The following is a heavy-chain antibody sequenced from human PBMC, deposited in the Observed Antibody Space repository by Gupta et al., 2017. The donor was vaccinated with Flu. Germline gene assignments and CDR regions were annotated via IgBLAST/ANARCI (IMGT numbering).Heavy chain of an antibody. CDR2: IHFTNDYT. J-gene: IGHJ4*02. CDR3: ARDRPSDWRFDC. V-gene: IGHV3-11*05. D-gene: IGHD6-19*01. CDR1: GFTFGHYY. Sequence: QVQLVESGGGLVKAGGYLRLSCAASGFTFGHYYMSWIRQAPGKGLEWIANIHFTNDYTTYADSVRGRFTISRDNAKNSLYLQMNSLTADDAAVYYCARDRPSDWRFDCWGQGTLVTVSS.